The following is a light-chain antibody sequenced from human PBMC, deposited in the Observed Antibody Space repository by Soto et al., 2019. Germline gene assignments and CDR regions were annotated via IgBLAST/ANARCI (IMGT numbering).Light chain of an antibody. CDR2: SAS. CDR1: QSLGSN. V-gene: IGKV3-15*01. CDR3: QQYNNWPRT. J-gene: IGKJ2*01. Sequence: EIVMTQSPATLSVSPGERATLSCRASQSLGSNLAWYQQKPGQTPRLLIYSASTRATGIPATLSCSGSGTEFSLTISSLQSEDFAVYYCQQYNNWPRTFGQGTKLEIK.